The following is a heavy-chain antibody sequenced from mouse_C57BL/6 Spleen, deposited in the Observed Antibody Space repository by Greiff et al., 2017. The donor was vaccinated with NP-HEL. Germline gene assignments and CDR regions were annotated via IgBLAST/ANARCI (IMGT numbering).Heavy chain of an antibody. CDR3: ARGGHYYGSSYENAMDY. CDR1: GYTFTSYG. CDR2: IYPRSGNT. V-gene: IGHV1-81*01. D-gene: IGHD1-1*01. Sequence: VQLQQSGAELARPGASVKLSCKASGYTFTSYGISWVKQRPGQGLEWIGEIYPRSGNTYYNEKFKGKATLTADKSSSTAYMELRRLTSEDSAVYFCARGGHYYGSSYENAMDYWGQGTSVTVSS. J-gene: IGHJ4*01.